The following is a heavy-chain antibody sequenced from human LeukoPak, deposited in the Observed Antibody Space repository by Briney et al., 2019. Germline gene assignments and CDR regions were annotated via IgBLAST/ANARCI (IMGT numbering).Heavy chain of an antibody. D-gene: IGHD5/OR15-5a*01. V-gene: IGHV3-23*01. CDR2: ISGRGDNT. Sequence: GGSLRLSCAASGFTFSSYAMSWVRQAPGKGLEWVSAISGRGDNTYYADSVKGRFTISRDNSKNTLYLQMNSLRAEDTAVYYCAKAPILVSGSFDYWGQGVLVTVSS. J-gene: IGHJ4*02. CDR3: AKAPILVSGSFDY. CDR1: GFTFSSYA.